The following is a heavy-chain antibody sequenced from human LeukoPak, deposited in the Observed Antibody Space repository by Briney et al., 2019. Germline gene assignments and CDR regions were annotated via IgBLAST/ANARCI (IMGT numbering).Heavy chain of an antibody. J-gene: IGHJ3*02. D-gene: IGHD4-17*01. CDR1: GGSISSYY. Sequence: SETLSLACTVSGGSISSYYWSWIRQPPGKGLEWIGYIYYSGSTNYNPSLKSRVTISVDTSKNQFSLKLSSVTAADTAVYYCARAPDYGDYEDAFDIWGQGTMVTVSS. CDR3: ARAPDYGDYEDAFDI. CDR2: IYYSGST. V-gene: IGHV4-59*01.